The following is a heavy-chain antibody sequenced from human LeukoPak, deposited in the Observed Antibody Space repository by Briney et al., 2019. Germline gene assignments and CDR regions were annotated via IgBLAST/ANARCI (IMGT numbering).Heavy chain of an antibody. V-gene: IGHV3-23*01. CDR2: ISGSGSST. CDR1: EFTFSSFA. D-gene: IGHD3-22*01. Sequence: GGSLRLSCAASEFTFSSFAMNWVRQAPGKGLDWVSGISGSGSSTYYADSAKGRFTISRDNSKNTLYLQINSLRDEDTAVYYCAKDTKLTSGFIYYYYNSMDVWGQGTTVTVSS. J-gene: IGHJ6*02. CDR3: AKDTKLTSGFIYYYYNSMDV.